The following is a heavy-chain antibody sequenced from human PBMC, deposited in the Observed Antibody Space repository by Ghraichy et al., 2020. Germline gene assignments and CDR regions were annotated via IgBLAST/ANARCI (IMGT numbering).Heavy chain of an antibody. D-gene: IGHD2-15*01. CDR3: ARGGIGGVGY. Sequence: LSLTCAVYGGSFSGYYWSWIRQPPGKGLEWIGEINHSGSTNYNPSLKSRVTISVDTSKNQFSLKLSSVTAADTAVYYCARGGIGGVGYWGQGTLVTVSS. J-gene: IGHJ4*02. CDR2: INHSGST. V-gene: IGHV4-34*01. CDR1: GGSFSGYY.